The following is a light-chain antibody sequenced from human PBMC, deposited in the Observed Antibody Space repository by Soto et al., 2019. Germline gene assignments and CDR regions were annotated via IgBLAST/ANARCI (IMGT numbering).Light chain of an antibody. J-gene: IGKJ5*01. CDR1: QSIGDS. V-gene: IGKV1-39*01. CDR3: QQSYTMPS. CDR2: ATS. Sequence: DVHVTQSPSSLSASVGYMFPITCRASQSIGDSLAWCKQKPGKAPYLLIHATSNLQIGVPSRLSGSGSGTEFTLTISSLEPEDFGTYYCQQSYTMPSFGQGTRLEIK.